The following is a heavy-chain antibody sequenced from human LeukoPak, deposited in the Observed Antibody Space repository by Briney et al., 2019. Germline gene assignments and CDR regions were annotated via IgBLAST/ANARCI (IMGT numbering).Heavy chain of an antibody. D-gene: IGHD6-13*01. Sequence: GESLKISCKGSGYSFNTYWIGWVRQMPGKGLEWMGIIYPGDSDTKYSPSFQGQVTISADKSISTAYLQWSSLRDSDTAIYYCARRIAAYAFDIWGQGTMVTVSS. CDR2: IYPGDSDT. V-gene: IGHV5-51*01. CDR1: GYSFNTYW. CDR3: ARRIAAYAFDI. J-gene: IGHJ3*02.